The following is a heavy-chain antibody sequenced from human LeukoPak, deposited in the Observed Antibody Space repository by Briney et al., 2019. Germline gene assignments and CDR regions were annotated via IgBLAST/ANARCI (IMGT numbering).Heavy chain of an antibody. Sequence: GGSLRLSCAASGFTFSSYAMSWVRQAPGKGLEWVSDISGSGGSTYYADSVKGRFTISRDNSKNTLYLQMNSLRAEDTAVYYCAKERSRIVVVPAATYNWVDPWGQGTLVSVSS. CDR2: ISGSGGST. J-gene: IGHJ5*02. CDR1: GFTFSSYA. D-gene: IGHD2-2*01. CDR3: AKERSRIVVVPAATYNWVDP. V-gene: IGHV3-23*01.